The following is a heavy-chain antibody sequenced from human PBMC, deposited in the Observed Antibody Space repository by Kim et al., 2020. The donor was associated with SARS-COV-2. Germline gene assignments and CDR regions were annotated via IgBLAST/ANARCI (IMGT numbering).Heavy chain of an antibody. D-gene: IGHD4-4*01. V-gene: IGHV3-48*03. CDR3: ARGPNYSPFDY. J-gene: IGHJ4*02. Sequence: DSVMCHFTTSRDNDKNSLFLQMNSLRAEDTAVYYCARGPNYSPFDYWGQGTLVTVSS.